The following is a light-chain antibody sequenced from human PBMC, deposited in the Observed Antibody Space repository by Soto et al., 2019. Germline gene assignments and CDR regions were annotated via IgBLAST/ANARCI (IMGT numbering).Light chain of an antibody. CDR3: CSYAGSRTYV. Sequence: QSALTQPASVSGSPGQSISISCTGTSSDVGNYNLVSWYQQHPRKAPKLMIYGANKRPSGVSTRFSGSKSGNTASLTISGLQAEDEAEYYCCSYAGSRTYVFGTGTKVTVL. V-gene: IGLV2-23*01. J-gene: IGLJ1*01. CDR2: GAN. CDR1: SSDVGNYNL.